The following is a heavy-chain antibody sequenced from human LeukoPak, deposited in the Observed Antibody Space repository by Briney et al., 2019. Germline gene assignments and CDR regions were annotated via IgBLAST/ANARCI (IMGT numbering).Heavy chain of an antibody. CDR3: ARAPTLRYYYYYYGMDV. CDR1: GGSFSGYY. D-gene: IGHD2-15*01. CDR2: INHSGST. J-gene: IGHJ6*02. Sequence: SETLSLTCAVYGGSFSGYYWSWIRQPPGKGLEWIGEINHSGSTNYNPSLKSRVTISVDTSKNQFSLKLSSVTAADTAVYYCARAPTLRYYYYYYGMDVWGQGITVTVSS. V-gene: IGHV4-34*01.